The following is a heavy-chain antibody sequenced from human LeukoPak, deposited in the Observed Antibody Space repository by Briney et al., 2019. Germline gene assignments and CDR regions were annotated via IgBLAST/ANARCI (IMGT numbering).Heavy chain of an antibody. CDR1: GGSISSYY. CDR2: IYYSGST. Sequence: ASETLSLTCTVSGGSISSYYWSWIRQPPGKGLEWIGYIYYSGSTNYNPSLKSRVTISVDTSKNQFSLKLSSVTAADTAVYYCARRATTVTPGPFDYWGQGTLVTVSS. V-gene: IGHV4-59*08. J-gene: IGHJ4*02. D-gene: IGHD4-11*01. CDR3: ARRATTVTPGPFDY.